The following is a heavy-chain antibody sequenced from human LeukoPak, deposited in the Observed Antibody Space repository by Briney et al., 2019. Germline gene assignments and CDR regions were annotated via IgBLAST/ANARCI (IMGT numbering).Heavy chain of an antibody. CDR2: IDPSDSYT. CDR3: AGGYYDILTGYHPFDY. Sequence: GGSLQISCKGSGYLFTSYWISWVRQMPGKGLEWMGRIDPSDSYTNYSPSFQGHVTISADKSISTAYLQWSSLKASDTAMYYCAGGYYDILTGYHPFDYWGQGTLVTVSS. V-gene: IGHV5-10-1*01. J-gene: IGHJ4*02. CDR1: GYLFTSYW. D-gene: IGHD3-9*01.